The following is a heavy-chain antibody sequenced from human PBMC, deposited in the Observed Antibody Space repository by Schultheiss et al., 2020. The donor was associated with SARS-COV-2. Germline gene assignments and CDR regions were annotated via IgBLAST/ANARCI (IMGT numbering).Heavy chain of an antibody. CDR2: ISFDGSYK. D-gene: IGHD4-11*01. CDR3: AKGLDPHAFDI. V-gene: IGHV3-30*18. Sequence: GGSLRLSCAGSGFTFSSYWMHWVRQAPGKGLVWVALISFDGSYKYYADSVKGRFTISRDNSKNTLYLQMNSLRAEDTAVYYCAKGLDPHAFDIWGQGTMVTVSS. J-gene: IGHJ3*02. CDR1: GFTFSSYW.